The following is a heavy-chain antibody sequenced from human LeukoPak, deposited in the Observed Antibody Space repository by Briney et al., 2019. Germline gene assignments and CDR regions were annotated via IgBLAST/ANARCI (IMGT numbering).Heavy chain of an antibody. D-gene: IGHD6-13*01. CDR1: GGTFSSYA. CDR3: ARGGAAGSEYYFDY. V-gene: IGHV1-69*05. CDR2: IIPIFGTA. Sequence: ASVTVSCKASGGTFSSYAISWVRQAPGQGLEWMGGIIPIFGTANYAQKSQGRVTITTDESTSTAYMELSSLRSEDTAVYYCARGGAAGSEYYFDYWGQGTLVTVSS. J-gene: IGHJ4*02.